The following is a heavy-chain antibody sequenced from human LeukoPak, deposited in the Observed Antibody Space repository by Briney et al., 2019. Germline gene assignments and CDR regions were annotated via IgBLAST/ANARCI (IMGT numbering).Heavy chain of an antibody. CDR2: LNHSGST. CDR3: ARGSACINGACYSALGY. D-gene: IGHD2-8*01. CDR1: GGSFSGYH. V-gene: IGHV4-34*01. J-gene: IGHJ4*02. Sequence: PSETLSLTCAVYGGSFSGYHWSWIRQSPGKGLEWIGELNHSGSTNYSPSLKSRVTISVDTSRNQLSLKLSSVTAADTAVYYCARGSACINGACYSALGYWGRGTLVTVSS.